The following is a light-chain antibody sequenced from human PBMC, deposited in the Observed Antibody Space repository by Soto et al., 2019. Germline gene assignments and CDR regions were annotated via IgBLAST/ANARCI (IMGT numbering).Light chain of an antibody. CDR1: SSDVGGYNY. CDR2: EVT. V-gene: IGLV2-14*01. CDR3: SSYTSSNTYV. Sequence: QSALTQPASVSAPPGQSITISCTGTSSDVGGYNYVSWYQQHPGKAPKLMIYEVTNRPSGVSNRFSGSKSGNTASLTISGLQAEDEADYYCSSYTSSNTYVFGTGTKVTVL. J-gene: IGLJ1*01.